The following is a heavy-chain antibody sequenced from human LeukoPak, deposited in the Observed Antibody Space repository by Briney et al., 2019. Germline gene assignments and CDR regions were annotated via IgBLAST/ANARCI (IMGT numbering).Heavy chain of an antibody. D-gene: IGHD3-3*02. J-gene: IGHJ4*02. CDR1: GGSISSSSYY. V-gene: IGHV4-39*07. CDR3: ARGSILMRQLSH. CDR2: IYYSGST. Sequence: SETLSLTCTVSGGSISSSSYYWGWIRQPPGKGLEWIGSIYYSGSTYYNPSLKSRVTISVDTSKNQFSLKLSSVTAADTAVYYCARGSILMRQLSHWGQGTLVTVSS.